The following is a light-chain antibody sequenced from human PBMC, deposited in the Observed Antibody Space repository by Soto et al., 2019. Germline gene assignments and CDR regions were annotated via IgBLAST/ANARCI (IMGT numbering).Light chain of an antibody. Sequence: QSALTQPASVSGSPGQSITISCTGTSSDVGGYNYVSWYQQHPGKAPKLMIYEVSNRPSGVSNRFSGSKSGNTASLTISGLQAEDEADYYCSSYTSSSTLDIGGGTKLTVL. CDR2: EVS. J-gene: IGLJ2*01. CDR3: SSYTSSSTLD. V-gene: IGLV2-14*01. CDR1: SSDVGGYNY.